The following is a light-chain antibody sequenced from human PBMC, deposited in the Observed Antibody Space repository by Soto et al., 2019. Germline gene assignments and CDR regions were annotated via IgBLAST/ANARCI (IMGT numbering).Light chain of an antibody. CDR1: QSLANRF. Sequence: EFVLTQSPGTRSLSPGERAALPCSASQSLANRFIAWYQQTPGQAPRLIIYDTSSRATGIPDRCSGSGSGTDFTLTISRLQSADFAVYACQHYNYWPPKTFGQGTKVDI. CDR3: QHYNYWPPKT. CDR2: DTS. J-gene: IGKJ1*01. V-gene: IGKV3-20*01.